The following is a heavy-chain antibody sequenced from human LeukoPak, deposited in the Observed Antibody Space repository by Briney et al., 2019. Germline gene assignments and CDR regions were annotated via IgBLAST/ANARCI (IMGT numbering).Heavy chain of an antibody. CDR2: IYPGDSDT. Sequence: GESLKISCKGSGYSFTSYWIGWVRQMPGKGLEWMGIIYPGDSDTRYNPSFQGQVTMSADKSINTAYLQWSSLKASDTAMYYCARSPTIAARPPDYWGQGTLVTVSS. CDR3: ARSPTIAARPPDY. V-gene: IGHV5-51*01. J-gene: IGHJ4*02. CDR1: GYSFTSYW. D-gene: IGHD6-6*01.